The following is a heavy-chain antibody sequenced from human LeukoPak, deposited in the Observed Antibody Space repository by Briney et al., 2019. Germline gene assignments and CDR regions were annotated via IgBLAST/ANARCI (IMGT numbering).Heavy chain of an antibody. CDR3: ARTYCSSTSCYNQD. J-gene: IGHJ4*02. D-gene: IGHD2-2*02. V-gene: IGHV1-69*05. CDR2: IIPIFGTA. CDR1: GGTFSSYA. Sequence: SVKVSCKASGGTFSSYAISWVRQAPGQGLEWMGGIIPIFGTANCAQKLQGRVTMTTDTSTSTAYMELRSLRSDDTAVYYCARTYCSSTSCYNQDWGQGTLVTVSS.